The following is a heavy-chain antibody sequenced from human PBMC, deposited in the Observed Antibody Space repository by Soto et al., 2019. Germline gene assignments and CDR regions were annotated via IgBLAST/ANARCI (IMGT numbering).Heavy chain of an antibody. D-gene: IGHD1-1*01. CDR2: IKSKKDGGAR. CDR3: DEGWKDF. Sequence: EVQEVESGGDLVEPGGSLRLSCETSGSMFSSAWMSWVRQAPGKGLEWVARIKSKKDGGARDYAAPVNGRFSISRDESKSTVYLQMNSLRAEDTALYYCDEGWKDFWGQGTLVTVSS. J-gene: IGHJ4*02. CDR1: GSMFSSAW. V-gene: IGHV3-15*01.